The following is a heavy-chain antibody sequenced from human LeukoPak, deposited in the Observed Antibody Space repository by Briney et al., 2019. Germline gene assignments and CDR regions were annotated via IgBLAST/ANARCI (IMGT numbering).Heavy chain of an antibody. V-gene: IGHV4-4*07. CDR3: ARHGGYDFWSGYYLPDYYYYGMDV. Sequence: SETLSLTCTVSGGSISSYYWSWIRQPAGKGLEWIGRIYTSGSTNYNPSLKSRVTMSVDTSKNQFSLKLSSVTAADTAVYYCARHGGYDFWSGYYLPDYYYYGMDVWGQGTTVTVSS. J-gene: IGHJ6*02. D-gene: IGHD3-3*01. CDR1: GGSISSYY. CDR2: IYTSGST.